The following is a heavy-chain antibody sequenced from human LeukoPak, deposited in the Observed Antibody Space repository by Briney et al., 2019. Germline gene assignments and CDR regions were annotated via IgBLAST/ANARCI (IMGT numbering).Heavy chain of an antibody. D-gene: IGHD5-12*01. V-gene: IGHV3-7*01. J-gene: IGHJ4*02. CDR3: LRDRGYSTYDC. CDR1: AFTPRDYW. Sequence: GGSLRLSRAAPAFTPRDYWMNWVRQAPGKGLEWVASIKQEGSVKYYVESVKGRFTISRDNAKNFLYMQMNTLRAEDTAVYYCLRDRGYSTYDCWGQGTLVTVSS. CDR2: IKQEGSVK.